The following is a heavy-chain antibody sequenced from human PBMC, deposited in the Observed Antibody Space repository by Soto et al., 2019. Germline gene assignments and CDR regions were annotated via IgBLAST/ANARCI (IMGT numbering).Heavy chain of an antibody. CDR3: ARGVYDYWSGYYAGSGLDV. Sequence: QVPLQESGPGLVKPSETLSLTCTVSGDSMSPFYWNWIRQSPTKGLEWIGYIYYSGNTNYNPSLKSRVAISVDTSKNQFCLKLDSVTAADTAVYYCARGVYDYWSGYYAGSGLDVWGQGTTVTVSS. CDR2: IYYSGNT. V-gene: IGHV4-59*13. D-gene: IGHD3-3*01. CDR1: GDSMSPFY. J-gene: IGHJ6*02.